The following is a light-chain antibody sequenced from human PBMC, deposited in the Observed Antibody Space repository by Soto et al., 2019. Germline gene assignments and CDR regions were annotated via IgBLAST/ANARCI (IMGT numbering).Light chain of an antibody. CDR1: QSVCSTC. J-gene: IGKJ5*01. V-gene: IGKV3-20*01. Sequence: EVVMTQSPGTLSLSPGERATLSCRASQSVCSTCLAWYQQKPGQAPRLLIYGISSRATGTPDRFSGSGSGTDFTLTISRLEPEDFAVYYCQQFGSSPITFGQGTRLEIK. CDR3: QQFGSSPIT. CDR2: GIS.